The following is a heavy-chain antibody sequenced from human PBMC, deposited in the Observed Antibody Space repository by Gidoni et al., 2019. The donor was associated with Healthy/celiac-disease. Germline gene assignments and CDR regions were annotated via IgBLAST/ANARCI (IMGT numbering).Heavy chain of an antibody. CDR2: INHSGST. Sequence: QVQLQQWGAGLLKPSETLSLTCAVYGGSFSGFYWRWIRQPPGKGLEWIGEINHSGSTNYNPSLKSRVTISVDTSKNQFSLKLSSVTAADTAVYYCARELKYCSGGSCYSPGYYYYYYMDVWGKGTTVTVSS. CDR1: GGSFSGFY. V-gene: IGHV4-34*01. J-gene: IGHJ6*03. D-gene: IGHD2-15*01. CDR3: ARELKYCSGGSCYSPGYYYYYYMDV.